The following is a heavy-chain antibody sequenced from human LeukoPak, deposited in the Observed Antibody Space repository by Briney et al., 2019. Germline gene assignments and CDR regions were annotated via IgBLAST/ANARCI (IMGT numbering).Heavy chain of an antibody. J-gene: IGHJ4*02. V-gene: IGHV3-49*03. CDR2: IRGKAYDETT. Sequence: GGSLRLSCTISGFTSVDYALSWFRQAPGKGLEWVGFIRGKAYDETTDYAASVKGRFTISRDDSKSIAYLQMNSLRSEDTARYYCTKVNNGYYAYYFDHWGQGTLVTVSS. D-gene: IGHD4-17*01. CDR1: GFTSVDYA. CDR3: TKVNNGYYAYYFDH.